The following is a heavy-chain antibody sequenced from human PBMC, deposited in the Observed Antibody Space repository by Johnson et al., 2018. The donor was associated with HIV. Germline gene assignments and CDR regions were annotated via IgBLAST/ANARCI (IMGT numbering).Heavy chain of an antibody. V-gene: IGHV3-30*02. CDR3: AKIIGYSSGLEI. D-gene: IGHD6-19*01. Sequence: QVQLVESGGGVVQPGGSLRLPCAASGFTFSSYGMHWVRQAPGKGLEWVAFIRYDGSNKYYADSVKGRFTISRDNSKNTLYLQMNSLRAEDTAVYYCAKIIGYSSGLEIWGQGTMVTVSS. J-gene: IGHJ3*02. CDR1: GFTFSSYG. CDR2: IRYDGSNK.